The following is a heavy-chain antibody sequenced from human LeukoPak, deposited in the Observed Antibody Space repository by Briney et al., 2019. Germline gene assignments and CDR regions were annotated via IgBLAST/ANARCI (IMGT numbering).Heavy chain of an antibody. J-gene: IGHJ6*04. CDR1: GGSISSYY. D-gene: IGHD6-13*01. CDR3: ARNSAAVYYYYGMDV. CDR2: IYYSGST. Sequence: SETLSLTCTVSGGSISSYYWSWIRQPPGKGLEWIGYIYYSGSTNYNPSLNSRVTISVDTSNNQFSLKLSSVTAADTAVYYCARNSAAVYYYYGMDVWGKGTTVTVSS. V-gene: IGHV4-59*01.